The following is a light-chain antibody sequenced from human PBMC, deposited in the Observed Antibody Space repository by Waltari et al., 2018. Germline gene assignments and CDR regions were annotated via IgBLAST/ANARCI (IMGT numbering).Light chain of an antibody. CDR2: GSS. Sequence: EIVMTQSPATLSVSPGERVTLSCRASQSVSSKLAWYQQKGGQAPRLLIYGSSTRATGIPARFSGSGSGTEFTLTISSLQSEDFAVYYGQQYDNWPPATFGQGTKVEI. CDR1: QSVSSK. CDR3: QQYDNWPPAT. V-gene: IGKV3-15*01. J-gene: IGKJ1*01.